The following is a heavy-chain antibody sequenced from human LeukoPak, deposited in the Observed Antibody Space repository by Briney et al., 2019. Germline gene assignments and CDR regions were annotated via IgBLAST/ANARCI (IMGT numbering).Heavy chain of an antibody. CDR2: IYPGDSDT. CDR3: ARLGGSSGWYFSGANWFDP. CDR1: GYSFTSYW. J-gene: IGHJ5*02. Sequence: GESLKISSTGSGYSFTSYWIGWVRPMPGKGLEWMGIIYPGDSDTRYSPSFQGQVTISADKSISTAYLQWSSLKASDTAMYYCARLGGSSGWYFSGANWFDPWGQGTLVTVSA. V-gene: IGHV5-51*01. D-gene: IGHD6-19*01.